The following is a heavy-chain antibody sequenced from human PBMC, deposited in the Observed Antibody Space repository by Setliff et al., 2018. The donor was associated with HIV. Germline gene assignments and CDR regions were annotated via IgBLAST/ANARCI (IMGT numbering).Heavy chain of an antibody. CDR2: IYYSGST. V-gene: IGHV4-39*01. J-gene: IGHJ5*02. CDR3: ARYRYYYDSSGYGRWFDP. CDR1: GGSISSSSYY. D-gene: IGHD3-22*01. Sequence: PSETLSLTCTVSGGSISSSSYYWGWIRQPPGKGLEWIGNIYYSGSTYYNPSLKSRVTISVDTSENQFSLRLNSATAADTAVYYCARYRYYYDSSGYGRWFDPWGQGTLVTVSS.